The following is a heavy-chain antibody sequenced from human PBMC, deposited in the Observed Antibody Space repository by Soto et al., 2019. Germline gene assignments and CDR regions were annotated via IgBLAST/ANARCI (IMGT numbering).Heavy chain of an antibody. D-gene: IGHD6-19*01. V-gene: IGHV4-34*01. J-gene: IGHJ3*02. CDR3: ARGGSSDWQVAPDI. Sequence: TSETLSLTCAVDTGSFSHYYWNWIRQSPGKGLEWIGKIKHTGSSSYNPSLRSRVSFSLDMSKNQFSLVLRSVTAADTAVYYCARGGSSDWQVAPDIWGQGTMVTVSS. CDR2: IKHTGSS. CDR1: TGSFSHYY.